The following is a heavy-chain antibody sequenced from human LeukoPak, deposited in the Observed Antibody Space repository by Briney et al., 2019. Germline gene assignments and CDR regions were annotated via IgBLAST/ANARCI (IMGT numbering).Heavy chain of an antibody. CDR1: GGSVTNDFF. CDR3: ARWASISRQPGGFFDH. CDR2: FCLGRDT. Sequence: SETLSLTCTVSGGSVTNDFFWGWVRQPPGKELEWIGSFCLGRDTYYRPSLKSRVTISVDTSKNQFSLNLNSVTAADTAVYYCARWASISRQPGGFFDHWGQGTLVTVSS. J-gene: IGHJ4*02. D-gene: IGHD3-16*01. V-gene: IGHV4-38-2*02.